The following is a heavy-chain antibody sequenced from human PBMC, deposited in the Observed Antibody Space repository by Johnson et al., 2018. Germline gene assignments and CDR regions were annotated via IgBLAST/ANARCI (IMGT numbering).Heavy chain of an antibody. J-gene: IGHJ3*02. CDR1: GFTFSDYA. CDR3: AKSLHDSSGYYAFDI. D-gene: IGHD3-22*01. Sequence: EVQLVESGGGLVQPGGSLRLSCAASGFTFSDYAMSWVRQAPGKGLEWVSDSVKGRFTISRDNFKNTLYLQMNGLRGEDTAVYYCAKSLHDSSGYYAFDIWGQGTMVTVSA. V-gene: IGHV3-23*04.